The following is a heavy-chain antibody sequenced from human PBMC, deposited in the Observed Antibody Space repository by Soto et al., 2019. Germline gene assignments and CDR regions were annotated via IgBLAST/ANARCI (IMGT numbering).Heavy chain of an antibody. D-gene: IGHD2-2*01. CDR2: IYYSGST. CDR3: ARQIVVVPAAMVSYYMDV. J-gene: IGHJ6*03. V-gene: IGHV4-31*03. CDR1: GGSISSGGYS. Sequence: QVQLQESGPGLVKPSQTLSLTCTVSGGSISSGGYSWSWIRQHPGKGLEWIGYIYYSGSTYYNPAGKSRVTISVDTSKNQFSLKLSSVTAADTAVYYCARQIVVVPAAMVSYYMDVWGKGTTVTVSS.